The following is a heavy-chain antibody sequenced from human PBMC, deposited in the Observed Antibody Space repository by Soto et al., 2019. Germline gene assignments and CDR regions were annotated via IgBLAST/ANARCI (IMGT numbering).Heavy chain of an antibody. J-gene: IGHJ5*02. CDR3: AKDPATAAAGTVDP. CDR2: ISYDGSNK. D-gene: IGHD6-13*01. CDR1: GFTFSSYG. V-gene: IGHV3-30*18. Sequence: GGSLRLSCAASGFTFSSYGMHRVRQAPGKGLEWVAVISYDGSNKYYADSVKGRFTISRDNSKNTLYLQMNSLRAEDTAVYYCAKDPATAAAGTVDPWGQGTLVPLSS.